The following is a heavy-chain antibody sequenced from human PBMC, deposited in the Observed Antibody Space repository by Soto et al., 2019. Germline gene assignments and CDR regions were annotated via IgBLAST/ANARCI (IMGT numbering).Heavy chain of an antibody. Sequence: HPGGSLRLSCAASGFPFSSYAMHWVRQAPGKGLEWVAVISYDGSNKYYADSVKGRFTISRDNSKNTLYLQMNSLRAEVTAVYYCAGDHYDCWSGYPYLWGQGTLVTVYS. CDR1: GFPFSSYA. J-gene: IGHJ5*02. V-gene: IGHV3-30-3*01. CDR2: ISYDGSNK. D-gene: IGHD3-3*01. CDR3: AGDHYDCWSGYPYL.